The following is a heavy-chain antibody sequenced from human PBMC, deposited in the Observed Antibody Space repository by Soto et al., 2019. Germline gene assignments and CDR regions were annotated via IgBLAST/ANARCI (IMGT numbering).Heavy chain of an antibody. J-gene: IGHJ4*02. D-gene: IGHD3-22*01. Sequence: QVQLQESGPGLVKPSQTLSLTCTVSGASISSGDYYWTWIRQPPGKGVEWIGSIYYSGNTYYNPSLKSRVTISVDPSNNQFSLKLSSVTAADTAVYYCARASYDSSTYYLDYWGQGTLVTVSS. V-gene: IGHV4-30-4*01. CDR1: GASISSGDYY. CDR2: IYYSGNT. CDR3: ARASYDSSTYYLDY.